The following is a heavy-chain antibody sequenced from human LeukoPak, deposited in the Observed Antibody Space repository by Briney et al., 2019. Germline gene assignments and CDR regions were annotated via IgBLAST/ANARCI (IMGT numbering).Heavy chain of an antibody. CDR2: IYYSGST. Sequence: PSETLSLTCTVSGGSISSSSYYWGWIRQPPGKGLEWIGSIYYSGSTYYNPSLKSRVTISVDTSKNQFSLRLSSVTAADTAVYYCARGYVVDVWGKGTTVTVSS. V-gene: IGHV4-39*07. D-gene: IGHD3-16*01. CDR3: ARGYVVDV. J-gene: IGHJ6*04. CDR1: GGSISSSSYY.